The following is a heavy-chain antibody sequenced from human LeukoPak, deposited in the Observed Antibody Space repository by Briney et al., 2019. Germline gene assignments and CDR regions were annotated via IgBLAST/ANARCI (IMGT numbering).Heavy chain of an antibody. CDR2: INPNSGGT. V-gene: IGHV1-2*02. CDR3: ARGTGYSSPFDY. J-gene: IGHJ4*02. CDR1: GYTFTGYY. D-gene: IGHD6-13*01. Sequence: SSVKVSCMASGYTFTGYYMHWVRQAPGQGLDWMGWINPNSGGTNYAQKLQGTVTMTRETSLRTAYLELGSLRSDDTAVYYCARGTGYSSPFDYWGQGTLVTVSS.